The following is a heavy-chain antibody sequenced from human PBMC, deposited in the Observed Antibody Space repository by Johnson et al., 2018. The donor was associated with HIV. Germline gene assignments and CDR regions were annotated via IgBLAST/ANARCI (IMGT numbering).Heavy chain of an antibody. D-gene: IGHD6-19*01. J-gene: IGHJ3*02. CDR2: IKSKPDGGTT. V-gene: IGHV3-15*01. CDR1: GFSFSNAW. CDR3: ARDWYHEPYSSGWFTDDAFDI. Sequence: VQPVESGGGVVQPGRSLRLSCAASGFSFSNAWMNWVRQAPGKGLEWVGRIKSKPDGGTTDYADSVKGRFTISSDNSKNTLYLQMNSLRAEDTAVYYCARDWYHEPYSSGWFTDDAFDIWGQGTMVTVSS.